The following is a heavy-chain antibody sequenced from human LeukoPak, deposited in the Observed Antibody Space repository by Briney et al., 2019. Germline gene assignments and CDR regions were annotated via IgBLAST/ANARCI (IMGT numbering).Heavy chain of an antibody. J-gene: IGHJ4*02. CDR3: ARGPRWLQLGLDY. CDR1: GYTFTGYY. D-gene: IGHD5-24*01. Sequence: ASVKVSCKASGYTFTGYYMHWVRQAPGQGREWMGWINPNSGGTNYAQKFQGRVTMTRDTSISTAYMELSRLRSDDTAVYYCARGPRWLQLGLDYWGQGTLVTVCS. V-gene: IGHV1-2*02. CDR2: INPNSGGT.